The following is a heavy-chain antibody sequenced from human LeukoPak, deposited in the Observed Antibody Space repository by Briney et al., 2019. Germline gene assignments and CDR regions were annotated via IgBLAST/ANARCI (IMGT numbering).Heavy chain of an antibody. D-gene: IGHD2-2*01. CDR1: GFTFSSYS. J-gene: IGHJ4*02. CDR2: ISSSSSYI. V-gene: IGHV3-21*01. Sequence: GGSLRLSCAASGFTFSSYSMNWVRQAPGKGLEWVSSISSSSSYIYYADSVKGRFTISRDNAKNSLYLQMNSLRAEDTAVYYCARDLVYCSSTSCYLDYWGQGTLVTVSS. CDR3: ARDLVYCSSTSCYLDY.